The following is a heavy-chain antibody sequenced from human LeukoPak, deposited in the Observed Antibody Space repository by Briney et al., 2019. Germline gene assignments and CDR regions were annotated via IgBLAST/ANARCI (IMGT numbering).Heavy chain of an antibody. CDR3: ARMGSYYGSGPDAFDI. J-gene: IGHJ3*02. V-gene: IGHV4-39*07. CDR1: GGSISSSSYY. CDR2: IYYSGST. D-gene: IGHD3-10*01. Sequence: SETLSLTCTVSGGSISSSSYYWGWIRQPPGKGLEWIGSIYYSGSTNYNPSLKSRVTISVDTSKNQFSLKLSSVTAADTAVYYCARMGSYYGSGPDAFDIWGQGTMVTVSS.